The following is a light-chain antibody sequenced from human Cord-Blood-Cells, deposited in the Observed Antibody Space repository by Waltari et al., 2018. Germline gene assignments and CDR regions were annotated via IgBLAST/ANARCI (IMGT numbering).Light chain of an antibody. CDR2: DVS. Sequence: QSALTQPASVSGSPGQSITISCTGTSSDVGGYNYVSSYQQHPGKAPKLMIYDVSKRPSGVSHRFSGSKSVNTASLTISGLQAEDEADYYCSSYTSSSTFVFGGGTKLTVL. CDR1: SSDVGGYNY. V-gene: IGLV2-14*01. J-gene: IGLJ3*02. CDR3: SSYTSSSTFV.